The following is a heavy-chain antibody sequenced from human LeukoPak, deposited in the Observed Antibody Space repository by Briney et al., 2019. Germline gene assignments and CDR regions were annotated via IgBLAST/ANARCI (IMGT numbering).Heavy chain of an antibody. CDR1: GFAFSSSW. D-gene: IGHD5/OR15-5a*01. J-gene: IGHJ4*02. CDR2: INEDGTGT. CDR3: SPIFYAPDF. Sequence: GGSLRLSCAASGFAFSSSWMHWVRQALGRGLVWVSRINEDGTGTSYADSVKGRFTISRDNAKNTLYLQMNSLRVEDTAVYDCSPIFYAPDFWGQGTQVTVSS. V-gene: IGHV3-74*01.